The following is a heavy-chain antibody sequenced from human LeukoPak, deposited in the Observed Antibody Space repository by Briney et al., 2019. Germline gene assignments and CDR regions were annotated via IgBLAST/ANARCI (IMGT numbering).Heavy chain of an antibody. CDR2: ISSSGSTI. V-gene: IGHV3-48*04. Sequence: PGGSLRLSCAASGFTFSSYSMNWVRRAPGKGLEWVSYISSSGSTIYYADSVKGRFTISRDNAKNSLYLQMNSLRAEDTAVYYCARLLISGWDDFDYWGQGTLVTVSS. CDR1: GFTFSSYS. J-gene: IGHJ4*02. CDR3: ARLLISGWDDFDY. D-gene: IGHD6-25*01.